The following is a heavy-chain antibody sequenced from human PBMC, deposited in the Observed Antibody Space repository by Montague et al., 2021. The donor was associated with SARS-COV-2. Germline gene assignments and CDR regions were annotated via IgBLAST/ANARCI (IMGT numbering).Heavy chain of an antibody. CDR3: AKVRLKWCIITFGGMDF. D-gene: IGHD3-16*01. V-gene: IGHV3-30-3*01. CDR2: ISYNGSNK. CDR1: GFTFSNYA. J-gene: IGHJ4*02. Sequence: SLRLSCAASGFTFSNYAIYWVRQAPGKGLEWVALISYNGSNKYYXDSVKGRFTISRDNSKNTLYLQMNSLRAEDTAVYFCAKVRLKWCIITFGGMDFWGQGTMVTVSS.